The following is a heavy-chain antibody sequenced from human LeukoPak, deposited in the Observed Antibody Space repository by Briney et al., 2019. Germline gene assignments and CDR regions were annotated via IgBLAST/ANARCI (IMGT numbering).Heavy chain of an antibody. CDR1: GFTFSSYW. J-gene: IGHJ3*02. V-gene: IGHV3-74*01. CDR3: ARERSGNYYNAFDI. Sequence: GGSLRLSCAASGFTFSSYWMHWVRQAPGKGLVWVSRINSDGSSTSYADSVKGRFTISRDNAKNTLNLQMNSLRAEDTAVYYCARERSGNYYNAFDIWGQGTMVTVSS. CDR2: INSDGSST. D-gene: IGHD1-26*01.